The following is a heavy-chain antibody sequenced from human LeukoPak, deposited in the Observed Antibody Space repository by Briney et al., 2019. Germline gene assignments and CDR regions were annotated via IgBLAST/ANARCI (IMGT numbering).Heavy chain of an antibody. V-gene: IGHV1-69*06. J-gene: IGHJ4*02. Sequence: GSSVKVSCKASGGTFSSYAISWVRQAPGQGLEWMGGIIPIFGTANYAQKFQGRVTITADKPTSTAYMELSSLRSEDTAVYYCALGPRDIVATSHFDYWGQGALVTVSS. CDR1: GGTFSSYA. CDR2: IIPIFGTA. CDR3: ALGPRDIVATSHFDY. D-gene: IGHD5-12*01.